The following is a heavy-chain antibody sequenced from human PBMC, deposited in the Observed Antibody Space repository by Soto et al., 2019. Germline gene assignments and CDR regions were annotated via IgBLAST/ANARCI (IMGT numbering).Heavy chain of an antibody. CDR3: ARDGGRHSGGIDY. Sequence: QVQLVQSGAAVKKPGSSVKVSCMASGGTFSTYSINWVRHALGQGFEWMGEIIPIFGTANYAQKFQGRVTITADESTSTAYMELSSLRSEDTAVYYCARDGGRHSGGIDYWGQGTLVTVTS. CDR1: GGTFSTYS. J-gene: IGHJ4*02. CDR2: IIPIFGTA. D-gene: IGHD1-26*01. V-gene: IGHV1-69*01.